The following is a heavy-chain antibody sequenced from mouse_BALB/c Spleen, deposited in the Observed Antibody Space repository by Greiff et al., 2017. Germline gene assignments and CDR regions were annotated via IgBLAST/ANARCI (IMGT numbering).Heavy chain of an antibody. V-gene: IGHV3-2*02. CDR2: ISYSGST. CDR1: GYSITSDYA. CDR3: ARNRYDKFAY. D-gene: IGHD2-14*01. J-gene: IGHJ3*01. Sequence: EVQLQQSGPGLVKPSQSLSLTCTVTGYSITSDYAWNWIRQFPGNNLEWMGYISYSGSTSYNPSLKSRISITRDTSKNQFFLQLNSVTTEDTATYYCARNRYDKFAYWGQGTLVTVSA.